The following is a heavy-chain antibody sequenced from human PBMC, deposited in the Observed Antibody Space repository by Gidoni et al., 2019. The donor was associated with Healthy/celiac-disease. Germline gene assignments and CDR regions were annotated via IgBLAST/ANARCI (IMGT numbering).Heavy chain of an antibody. D-gene: IGHD3-22*01. CDR3: ARHYYDSSGYSLPYYYYGMDV. V-gene: IGHV1-69*01. CDR2: IIPIFGTA. J-gene: IGHJ6*02. CDR1: GGTFISCP. Sequence: VQLVQSGAEVKKPGSSVTVSCKASGGTFISCPIIWARPAPGQGLEWMGGIIPIFGTANYAQKFQGRVTITADESTSTAYMELSSLRSEDTAVYYCARHYYDSSGYSLPYYYYGMDVWGQGTTVTVSS.